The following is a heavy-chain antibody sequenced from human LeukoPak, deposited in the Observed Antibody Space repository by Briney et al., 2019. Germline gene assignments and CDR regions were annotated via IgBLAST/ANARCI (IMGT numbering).Heavy chain of an antibody. D-gene: IGHD3-22*01. CDR2: INPNSGGT. V-gene: IGHV1-2*02. J-gene: IGHJ6*02. CDR3: AKGSYDSSGYYYYYYYYGMDV. CDR1: GYTFTGYY. Sequence: ASVKVSCKASGYTFTGYYMHWVRQAPGQGLEWMGWINPNSGGTNYAQKFQGRVTMTRDTSISTAYMELSRLRSDDTAVYYCAKGSYDSSGYYYYYYYYGMDVWGQGATVTVSS.